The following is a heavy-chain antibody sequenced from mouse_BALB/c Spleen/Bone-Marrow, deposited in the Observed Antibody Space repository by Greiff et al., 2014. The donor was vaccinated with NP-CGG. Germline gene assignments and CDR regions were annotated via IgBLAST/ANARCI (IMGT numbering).Heavy chain of an antibody. CDR3: NYYGNTFDY. V-gene: IGHV1S53*02. D-gene: IGHD1-1*01. J-gene: IGHJ2*01. Sequence: QVQLQQSDAELVKPGASVKISCKASGYTFTDHAIHWVKQKPEQGLEWIGYISPGTGSIKYNEKFKDKVTLTADKSSSTAYMQLNSLTSKDSTVYFCNYYGNTFDYWGQGTTLTVSS. CDR1: GYTFTDHA. CDR2: ISPGTGSI.